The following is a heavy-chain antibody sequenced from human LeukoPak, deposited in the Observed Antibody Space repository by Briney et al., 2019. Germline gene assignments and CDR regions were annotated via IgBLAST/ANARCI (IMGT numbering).Heavy chain of an antibody. CDR2: ISYDGSNK. D-gene: IGHD3-10*01. CDR1: GFTFSSYG. Sequence: PGGSLRPSCAASGFTFSSYGMHWVRQAPGKGLEWVAVISYDGSNKYYADSVKGRLTISRDNSKNTLYLQMNSLRAEDTAVYYCARDPPLLWFGESRGSTPDYWGQGTLVTVSS. J-gene: IGHJ4*02. V-gene: IGHV3-30*03. CDR3: ARDPPLLWFGESRGSTPDY.